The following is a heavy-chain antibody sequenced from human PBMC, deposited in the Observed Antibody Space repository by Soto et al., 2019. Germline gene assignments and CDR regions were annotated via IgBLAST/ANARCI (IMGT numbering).Heavy chain of an antibody. CDR3: ARDHRIYCSGGRCYGFEI. CDR2: IIPIFGTA. D-gene: IGHD2-15*01. J-gene: IGHJ3*02. Sequence: SVKVSCKASGGTFSSYAISWVRQAPGQGLEWMGGIIPIFGTANYAQKFQGRVTITADESTSTAYMELSSLRSEDTAVYYCARDHRIYCSGGRCYGFEIWGQGTMVTGSS. V-gene: IGHV1-69*13. CDR1: GGTFSSYA.